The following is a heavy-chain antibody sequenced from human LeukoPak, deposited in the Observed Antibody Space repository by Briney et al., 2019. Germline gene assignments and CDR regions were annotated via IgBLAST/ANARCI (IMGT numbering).Heavy chain of an antibody. CDR1: GYTFTSYD. V-gene: IGHV1-8*01. CDR3: ARAQTYYDILTGYYIFVDYYYGMDV. D-gene: IGHD3-9*01. Sequence: ASVKVSCKASGYTFTSYDINWVRQATGQGLEWMGWMNPNSGNTGYAQKFQGRVTMTRNTSISTAYMELSSLRSEDTAVYYCARAQTYYDILTGYYIFVDYYYGMDVWGQGTTVTVSS. CDR2: MNPNSGNT. J-gene: IGHJ6*02.